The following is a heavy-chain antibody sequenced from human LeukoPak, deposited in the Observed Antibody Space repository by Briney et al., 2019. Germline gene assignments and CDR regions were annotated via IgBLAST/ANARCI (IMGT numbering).Heavy chain of an antibody. V-gene: IGHV3-7*01. CDR2: ERPDGSET. Sequence: PGGSLRLSCGGSGFSFSNYWMSWVRQAPRKGLEWVANERPDGSETPYGDSMKGRFTVSRDNSENSLYLRMSSLRAEDTAVYYCATTTRSSSWDYWGQGTLVTVSS. CDR3: ATTTRSSSWDY. D-gene: IGHD2-2*01. CDR1: GFSFSNYW. J-gene: IGHJ4*02.